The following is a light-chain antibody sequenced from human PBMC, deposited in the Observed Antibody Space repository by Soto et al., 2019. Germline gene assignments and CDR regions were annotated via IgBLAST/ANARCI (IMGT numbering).Light chain of an antibody. Sequence: IVMTQSPATLSVSPGERATLSCRASQSVSSNLAWYQQKPGQAPRLLIYDASTRATGIPARFSGSGSGTKFTLTISSLQSEDFAVYYCQQYNNWPPWTFGQGTKVDIK. J-gene: IGKJ1*01. CDR1: QSVSSN. V-gene: IGKV3-15*01. CDR2: DAS. CDR3: QQYNNWPPWT.